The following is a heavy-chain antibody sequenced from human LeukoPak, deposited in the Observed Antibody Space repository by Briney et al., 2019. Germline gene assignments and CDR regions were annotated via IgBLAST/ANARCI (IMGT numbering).Heavy chain of an antibody. Sequence: GSLRLSCATSGFTFTNYGINWVRQAPGKGLEWVSYISNSAILYADSVKGRFTISRDNAINSLYLQMNSLRTEDTAVYYCAIMVCYRGVCAFDIWGKGTMATVFS. CDR3: AIMVCYRGVCAFDI. CDR2: ISNSAI. CDR1: GFTFTNYG. D-gene: IGHD2-21*01. V-gene: IGHV3-48*01. J-gene: IGHJ3*02.